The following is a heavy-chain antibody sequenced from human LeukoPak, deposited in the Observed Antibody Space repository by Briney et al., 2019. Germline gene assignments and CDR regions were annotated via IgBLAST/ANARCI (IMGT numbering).Heavy chain of an antibody. Sequence: SETLSLTCTVSGGSISSYYWNWIRQPAGKGLEWIGRIYTSGSTNYNPSLKSRVTISVDTSKNQFSLKLSSVTAADTAVYYCAREQYSSHRGNAFDIWGQGTMVTVSS. CDR2: IYTSGST. D-gene: IGHD6-6*01. J-gene: IGHJ3*02. CDR1: GGSISSYY. CDR3: AREQYSSHRGNAFDI. V-gene: IGHV4-4*07.